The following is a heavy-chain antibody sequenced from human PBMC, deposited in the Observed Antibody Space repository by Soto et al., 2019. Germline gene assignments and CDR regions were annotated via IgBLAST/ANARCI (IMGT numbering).Heavy chain of an antibody. V-gene: IGHV4-30-2*01. J-gene: IGHJ5*02. CDR1: GGSISSCDYS. CDR3: ARLHPITMVRGVWWFDP. CDR2: IYYGGST. Sequence: SETLSLTCAVSGGSISSCDYSWNWIRQPPGKGLEWIGYIYYGGSTYYNPSLQSRVTMSVDRSKNQFSLKLSSVTAADTAVYYCARLHPITMVRGVWWFDPWGQGTLVTVSS. D-gene: IGHD3-10*01.